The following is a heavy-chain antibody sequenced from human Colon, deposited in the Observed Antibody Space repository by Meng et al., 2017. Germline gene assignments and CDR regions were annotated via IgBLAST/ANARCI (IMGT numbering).Heavy chain of an antibody. J-gene: IGHJ6*02. D-gene: IGHD2-15*01. CDR1: GGSFSGYY. V-gene: IGHV4-34*01. Sequence: SETLSLTCAVYGGSFSGYYWSWIRQPPGKGLEWIGEINHSGSTNYNPSLKSRVTISVDTSKNQFSLKLSSVTAADTAVYYCARGIIMGSARTYYYGMDVWGQGNTVNGAS. CDR2: INHSGST. CDR3: ARGIIMGSARTYYYGMDV.